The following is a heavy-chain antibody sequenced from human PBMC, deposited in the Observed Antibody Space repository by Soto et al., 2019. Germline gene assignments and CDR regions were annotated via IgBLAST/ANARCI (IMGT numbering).Heavy chain of an antibody. CDR2: IYYSGST. CDR3: ARALHDYGDYGLGWFDP. D-gene: IGHD4-17*01. CDR1: GGSISSYY. J-gene: IGHJ5*02. Sequence: QVQLQESGPGLVKPSETLSLTCTVSGGSISSYYWSWIRQPPGKGLEWIGYIYYSGSTNYNPSLKSPGTISGNPAKDQFPPEPRSVNGGDTAVYYCARALHDYGDYGLGWFDPWGQGTLVTVSS. V-gene: IGHV4-59*12.